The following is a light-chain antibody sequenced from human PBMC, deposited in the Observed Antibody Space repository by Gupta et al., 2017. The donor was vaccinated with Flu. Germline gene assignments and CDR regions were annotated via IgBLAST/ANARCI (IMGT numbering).Light chain of an antibody. CDR2: EDT. CDR3: CSTDSSGNHRV. CDR1: DLPKKY. Sequence: SSDLPQPPSVSVSPGQTARITCPGDDLPKKYAYWYQQKSGQAPVLVIYEDTKRPSGFPARFSGSSSGTMASLTISEAQVEDEADYYCCSTDSSGNHRVFGGGTKLTVL. J-gene: IGLJ3*02. V-gene: IGLV3-10*01.